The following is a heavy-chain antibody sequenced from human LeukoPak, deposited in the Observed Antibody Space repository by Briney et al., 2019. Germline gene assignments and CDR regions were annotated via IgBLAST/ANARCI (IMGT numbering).Heavy chain of an antibody. D-gene: IGHD5-18*01. CDR3: EKDVRQYSYGPSHFGY. V-gene: IGHV3-30*02. CDR1: GFTFSSYG. Sequence: GGSLRLSCTTSGFTFSSYGIHWVRQAPGKGLEWVAFIRYDGSKKYYVESVKGRFTISRDNSKNTLYLQMNSLRPEDTAVYYCEKDVRQYSYGPSHFGYWGQGTLVTVSS. J-gene: IGHJ4*02. CDR2: IRYDGSKK.